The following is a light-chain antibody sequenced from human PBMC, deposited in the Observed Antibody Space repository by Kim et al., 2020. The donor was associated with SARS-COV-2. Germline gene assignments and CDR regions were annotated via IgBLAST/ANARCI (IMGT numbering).Light chain of an antibody. V-gene: IGKV1-27*01. Sequence: SVGDRVTITCRASQAISNSLAWYQQKPGPAPKPLIDGASTLQSGVPSRFSVSGSGTDFALTISSLQPEDVATYYCQRYNNALSLTFGGGTKVDIK. CDR1: QAISNS. CDR3: QRYNNALSLT. CDR2: GAS. J-gene: IGKJ4*01.